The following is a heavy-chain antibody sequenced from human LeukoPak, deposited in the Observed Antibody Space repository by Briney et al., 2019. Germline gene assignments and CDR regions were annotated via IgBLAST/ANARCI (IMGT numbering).Heavy chain of an antibody. J-gene: IGHJ2*01. CDR2: IIPIFGTA. D-gene: IGHD2-2*01. Sequence: SVKVSCKASGGTFTSYAISWVRQAPGQGLGWMGGIIPIFGTANYAQKFQGRVTITTDESTSTAYMELSSLRSEDTAVYYCARCPPGVVPAATDWYFDLWGRGTLVTVSS. CDR1: GGTFTSYA. V-gene: IGHV1-69*05. CDR3: ARCPPGVVPAATDWYFDL.